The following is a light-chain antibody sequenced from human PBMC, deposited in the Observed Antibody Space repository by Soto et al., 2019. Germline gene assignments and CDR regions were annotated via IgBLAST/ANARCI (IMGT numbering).Light chain of an antibody. CDR3: HQRQSWPRT. CDR1: QYVGTV. J-gene: IGKJ1*01. V-gene: IGKV3-11*01. Sequence: EVVLTQCPATLSSSPGETATLSCRASQYVGTVLAWYQHKPGQAPRLLIYYTSNRATGIPARFSGSGSGTDFTLTISSLAPEDFAIYYCHQRQSWPRTFGQGTKVDI. CDR2: YTS.